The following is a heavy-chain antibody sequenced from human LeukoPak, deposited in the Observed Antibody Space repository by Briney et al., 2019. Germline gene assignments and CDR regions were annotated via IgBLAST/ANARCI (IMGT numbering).Heavy chain of an antibody. Sequence: SVKVSCKASGGTFNRYGFSWIRQAPGQGLEWMGRIIPVLGIRNYAQKFQGRVTVTADKTTTTVYMELTSLTSSDTGVYYCATTVTTGVYYGPDVWGQGTTVIVSS. CDR1: GGTFNRYG. CDR2: IIPVLGIR. J-gene: IGHJ6*02. D-gene: IGHD4-17*01. CDR3: ATTVTTGVYYGPDV. V-gene: IGHV1-69*04.